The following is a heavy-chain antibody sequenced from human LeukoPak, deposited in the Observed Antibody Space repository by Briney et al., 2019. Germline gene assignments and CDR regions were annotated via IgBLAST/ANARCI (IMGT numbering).Heavy chain of an antibody. CDR1: GYTFTGYY. J-gene: IGHJ5*02. CDR3: ARPSDSSGWYDWFDP. V-gene: IGHV1-2*02. CDR2: INPNSGGT. Sequence: SSVTVSCKASGYTFTGYYMHWVRQAPGQGLEWMGWINPNSGGTNYAQKFQGRVTMTRDTSISTAYMELSRLRSHDTAVYYWARPSDSSGWYDWFDPWGQGTLVTVSS. D-gene: IGHD6-19*01.